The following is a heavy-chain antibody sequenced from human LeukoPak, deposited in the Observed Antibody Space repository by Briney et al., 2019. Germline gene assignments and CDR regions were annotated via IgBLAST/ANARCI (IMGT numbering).Heavy chain of an antibody. D-gene: IGHD6-13*01. V-gene: IGHV1-18*01. J-gene: IGHJ3*02. CDR1: GYTFTSYG. CDR2: ISAYNGNT. CDR3: ASGYSSSWYGAFDI. Sequence: ASVKVSCKASGYTFTSYGISWVRQAPGQGLEWMGWISAYNGNTNYAQKFQGRVTMTTDTSTSTAYMELRSLRSDDTAVYYCASGYSSSWYGAFDIWGQGTMVTVSS.